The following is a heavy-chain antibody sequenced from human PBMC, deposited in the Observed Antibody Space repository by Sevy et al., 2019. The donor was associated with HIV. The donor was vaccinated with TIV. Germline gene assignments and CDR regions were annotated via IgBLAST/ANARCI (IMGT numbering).Heavy chain of an antibody. J-gene: IGHJ4*02. CDR1: GGSITTSDYY. V-gene: IGHV4-39*01. Sequence: SETLSLTCTVSGGSITTSDYYWGWIRQPPGMSLEWIASLYYTGNTYYNPSLKSRVTISVDTSKNQFSLRLSSVTAADTAVYYCARRNYYASGTYYPWGQGTLVTVSS. CDR3: ARRNYYASGTYYP. D-gene: IGHD3-10*01. CDR2: LYYTGNT.